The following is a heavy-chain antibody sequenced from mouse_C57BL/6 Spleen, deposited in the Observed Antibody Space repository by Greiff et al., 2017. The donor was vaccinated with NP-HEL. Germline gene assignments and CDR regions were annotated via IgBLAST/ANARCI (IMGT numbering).Heavy chain of an antibody. Sequence: QVQLKQPGAELVRPGSSVKLSCKASGYTFTSYWMHWVKQRPIQGLEWIGNIDPSDSETHYNQKFKDKATLTVDKSSSTAYMQLSSLTSEDSAVYYCARWGGLGYFDVWGTGTTVTVSS. CDR2: IDPSDSET. V-gene: IGHV1-52*01. CDR1: GYTFTSYW. D-gene: IGHD1-1*02. CDR3: ARWGGLGYFDV. J-gene: IGHJ1*03.